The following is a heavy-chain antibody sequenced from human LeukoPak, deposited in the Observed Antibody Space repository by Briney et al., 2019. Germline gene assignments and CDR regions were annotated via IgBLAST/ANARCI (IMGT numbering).Heavy chain of an antibody. V-gene: IGHV1-69*05. D-gene: IGHD5-18*01. J-gene: IGHJ3*02. CDR1: GGTFISYA. CDR2: IIPIFGTA. Sequence: SVKVSCKASGGTFISYAISWVRQAPGQGLEWMGRIIPIFGTANYAQKFQGRVTITTDESTSTAYMELSSLRSEDTAVYYCARDHWTVPVWKNGYSYDPTWEYAFDIWGQGTMVTVSS. CDR3: ARDHWTVPVWKNGYSYDPTWEYAFDI.